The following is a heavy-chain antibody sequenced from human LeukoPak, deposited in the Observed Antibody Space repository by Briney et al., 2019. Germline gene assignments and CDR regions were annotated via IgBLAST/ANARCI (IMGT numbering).Heavy chain of an antibody. Sequence: SETLSLTCTVSGASISNYYWSWIRQPPGKGLEWIGYIYYSGSTNYNPSLKSRVTISVDTSKNQFSLKLSSVTAADTAVYYCARDLVNYYDSSGYYRYFDLWGRGTLVTVSS. CDR1: GASISNYY. CDR3: ARDLVNYYDSSGYYRYFDL. J-gene: IGHJ2*01. D-gene: IGHD3-22*01. V-gene: IGHV4-59*01. CDR2: IYYSGST.